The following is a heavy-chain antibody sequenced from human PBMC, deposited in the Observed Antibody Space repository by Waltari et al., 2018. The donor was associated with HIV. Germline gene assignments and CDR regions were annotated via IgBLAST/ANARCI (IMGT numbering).Heavy chain of an antibody. CDR3: ASARETMGVDFDS. CDR2: AIPMFGTA. Sequence: QVHLVQSGAEVKKPGSSVKVSCKASGGAFVSPSFNWVRQAPGQGLEWMGRAIPMFGTANYAWKFQGRVTITADKSTTTAYMELNGLRIDDTAVYYCASARETMGVDFDSWGQGTLVTVS. V-gene: IGHV1-69*08. J-gene: IGHJ5*01. CDR1: GGAFVSPS. D-gene: IGHD3-3*01.